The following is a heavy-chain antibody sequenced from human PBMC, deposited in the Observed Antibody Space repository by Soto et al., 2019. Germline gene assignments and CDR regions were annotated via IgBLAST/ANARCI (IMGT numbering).Heavy chain of an antibody. J-gene: IGHJ6*03. CDR3: ARLRYDYGDYDLNPEYYYMDV. CDR1: GFTFSSRW. D-gene: IGHD4-17*01. CDR2: INSNGTTI. Sequence: PGGSLRLSCAASGFTFSSRWMHWVRQAPGKGLVWVSHINSNGTTITYADSVKGRFTISRDNAKNSLYLQMNSLRAEDTAVYYCARLRYDYGDYDLNPEYYYMDVWGKGTTVTVSS. V-gene: IGHV3-74*01.